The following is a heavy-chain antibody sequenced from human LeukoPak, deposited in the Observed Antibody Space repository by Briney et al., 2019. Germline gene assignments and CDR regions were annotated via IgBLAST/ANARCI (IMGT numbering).Heavy chain of an antibody. J-gene: IGHJ4*02. Sequence: VASVKVSCKASGYTFTTYGISWVRQAPGQGLEWKGWISAHNGDTNYAQRLQGRVTMTTDTSTSTAYMELRSLRSDDTAVYYCARVKARSGSYSLDYWGQGTLVTVSS. D-gene: IGHD1-26*01. CDR1: GYTFTTYG. CDR3: ARVKARSGSYSLDY. CDR2: ISAHNGDT. V-gene: IGHV1-18*01.